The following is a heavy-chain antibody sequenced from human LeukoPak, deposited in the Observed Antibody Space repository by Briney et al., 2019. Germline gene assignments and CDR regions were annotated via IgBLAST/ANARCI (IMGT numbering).Heavy chain of an antibody. D-gene: IGHD4-17*01. J-gene: IGHJ5*02. CDR2: NSSRSSAT. CDR3: ARGTGDPQRFDP. V-gene: IGHV3-48*02. Sequence: GGSLRLSRAASGFTFSTYSMNWVRQAPGKGLEWVSYNSSRSSATYYADSVKGRFTIYRDNAKNSLYLQMNSLRDEDTAVYYCARGTGDPQRFDPWGQGPLVTVSS. CDR1: GFTFSTYS.